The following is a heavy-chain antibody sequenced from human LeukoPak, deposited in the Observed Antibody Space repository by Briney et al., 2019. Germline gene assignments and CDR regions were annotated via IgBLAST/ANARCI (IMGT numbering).Heavy chain of an antibody. J-gene: IGHJ4*02. Sequence: GGSPRLSCAVSGFSVSSFGMSWVRQAPGKGLEWISAISVNGETTYYADSVKGRFIISRDNSKNTLYLQLSSLRAEDTAVYYCAQGYSSGWYPYWGQGSLVSVSS. CDR2: ISVNGETT. CDR1: GFSVSSFG. D-gene: IGHD6-19*01. V-gene: IGHV3-23*01. CDR3: AQGYSSGWYPY.